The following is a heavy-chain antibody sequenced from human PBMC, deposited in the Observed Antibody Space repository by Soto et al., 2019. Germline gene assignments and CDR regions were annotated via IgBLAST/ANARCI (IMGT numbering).Heavy chain of an antibody. J-gene: IGHJ5*02. CDR1: GYTFTRYG. CDR3: VRRHVSATGIDWFDP. Sequence: ASLKVPCKSSGYTFTRYGIHWVRQAPGQRLEWMGWINAANGDTKYSPKFQGRVTITRDTSASTAYMELSSLRSEDTAVYYCVRRHVSATGIDWFDPWGQGTLVTVS. CDR2: INAANGDT. V-gene: IGHV1-3*01. D-gene: IGHD6-13*01.